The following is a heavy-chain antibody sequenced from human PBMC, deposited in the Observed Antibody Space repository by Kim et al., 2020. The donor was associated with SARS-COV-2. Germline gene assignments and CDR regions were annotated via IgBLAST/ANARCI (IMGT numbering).Heavy chain of an antibody. V-gene: IGHV5-51*01. CDR1: GYSFTSYW. D-gene: IGHD2-2*01. CDR3: ARLSYCSSISCYYYYGMDV. CDR2: IYAGDSDI. Sequence: GESLKISCEGSGYSFTSYWIGWVRQMPGKGLEWMGIIYAGDSDIRYSPSFQGQVTISADKSISTAYLQWSSLKASDTAVYYCARLSYCSSISCYYYYGMDVWGQGTTVTVSS. J-gene: IGHJ6*02.